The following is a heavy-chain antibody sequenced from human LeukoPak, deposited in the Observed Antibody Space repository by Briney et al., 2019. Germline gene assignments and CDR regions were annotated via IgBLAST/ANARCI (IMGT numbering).Heavy chain of an antibody. CDR3: ARDLSYGGNAMDY. Sequence: GGSLRLSCAASGLTFSSYGMHWVRQAPGKGLEWVAVIWYDGSNKYYADSVKGRFTISRDNSKNTLYLQMNSLRAEDTAVYYCARDLSYGGNAMDYWGQGTLVTVSS. V-gene: IGHV3-33*01. D-gene: IGHD4-23*01. J-gene: IGHJ4*02. CDR1: GLTFSSYG. CDR2: IWYDGSNK.